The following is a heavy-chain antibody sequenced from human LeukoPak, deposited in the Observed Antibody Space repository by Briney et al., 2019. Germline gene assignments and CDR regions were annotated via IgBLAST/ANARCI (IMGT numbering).Heavy chain of an antibody. D-gene: IGHD3-9*01. V-gene: IGHV3-21*01. CDR1: GITFSSYT. CDR2: ISSTSSYI. CDR3: ARGLPDILGGYYNAY. Sequence: KPGGSLRLSCAASGITFSSYTMNWVRQTPGKGLEWVSSISSTSSYIFYADSVKGRFTISRDNAKNLLNLQMNSLRAEDTAVYYCARGLPDILGGYYNAYWGPGTLVAVYS. J-gene: IGHJ4*02.